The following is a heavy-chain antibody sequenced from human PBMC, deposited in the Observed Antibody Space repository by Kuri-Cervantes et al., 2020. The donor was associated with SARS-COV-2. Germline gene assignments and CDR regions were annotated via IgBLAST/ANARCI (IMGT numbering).Heavy chain of an antibody. J-gene: IGHJ4*02. V-gene: IGHV3-33*01. D-gene: IGHD3-22*01. CDR3: ARDYDSSGYYDYFDY. CDR1: GFTFSSYG. Sequence: GESLKISCAASGFTFSSYGMHWVRQAPGKGLEWVAVIWYDGSNKYYADSVKGRFTISRDNSKNTLYLQMNSLRAEDTAVYYCARDYDSSGYYDYFDYWGQGTLVTVSS. CDR2: IWYDGSNK.